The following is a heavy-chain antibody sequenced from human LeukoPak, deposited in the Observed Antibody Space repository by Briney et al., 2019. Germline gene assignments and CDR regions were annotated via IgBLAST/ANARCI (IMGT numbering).Heavy chain of an antibody. D-gene: IGHD3-3*01. CDR1: GFTFGTYW. Sequence: PGGSLRLSCAASGFTFGTYWMSWVRQAPGKGLEWVSVIYSGGGTYYADSVKGRFTISRDNAKNSLYLQMNSQRAEDTAVYYCARTPYWSGYYTVDYWGQGTLVTVSS. V-gene: IGHV3-66*01. CDR2: IYSGGGT. J-gene: IGHJ4*02. CDR3: ARTPYWSGYYTVDY.